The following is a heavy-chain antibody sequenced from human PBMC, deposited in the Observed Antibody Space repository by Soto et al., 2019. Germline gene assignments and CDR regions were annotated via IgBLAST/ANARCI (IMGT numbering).Heavy chain of an antibody. CDR1: GGTFSDFA. J-gene: IGHJ5*02. CDR3: ARGDYAWGSDRLQVWFDP. Sequence: QMQLVQSGSEVKKPGSSVKVSCKTSGGTFSDFAINWVRQGPGQGLEWMGVITPMFGPANYAQKFQGRLTITADKSTATVYMEMGSLKSEDTAVYYCARGDYAWGSDRLQVWFDPWGQGTLVSVSS. V-gene: IGHV1-69*06. CDR2: ITPMFGPA. D-gene: IGHD3-16*02.